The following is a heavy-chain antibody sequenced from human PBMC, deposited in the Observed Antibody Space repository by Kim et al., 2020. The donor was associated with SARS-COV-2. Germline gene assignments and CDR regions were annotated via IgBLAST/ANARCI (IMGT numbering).Heavy chain of an antibody. Sequence: GGSLRLSCAASGFTFSSYAMHWVRQAPGKGLEWVAVISYDGSNKYYADSVKGRFTISRDNSKNTLYLQMNSLRAEDTAVYYCARGYDILTGYPQPFDYWGQGTLVTVSS. CDR3: ARGYDILTGYPQPFDY. CDR2: ISYDGSNK. J-gene: IGHJ4*02. V-gene: IGHV3-30*04. CDR1: GFTFSSYA. D-gene: IGHD3-9*01.